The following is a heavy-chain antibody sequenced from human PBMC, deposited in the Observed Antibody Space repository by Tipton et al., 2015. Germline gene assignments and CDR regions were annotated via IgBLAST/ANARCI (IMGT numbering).Heavy chain of an antibody. CDR1: GYSFTSHW. J-gene: IGHJ3*02. Sequence: VQLVQSGAEVKKPGESLKISCKGSGYSFTSHWIGWVRQMPGKGLEWMGIIYPGDSHTRYNPSFEGQVTISADKSISTAYLQWSSLKASDTAMYYCARHVSFYYDTHGYDALDIWAQGTRVTVSS. CDR2: IYPGDSHT. V-gene: IGHV5-51*01. D-gene: IGHD3-22*01. CDR3: ARHVSFYYDTHGYDALDI.